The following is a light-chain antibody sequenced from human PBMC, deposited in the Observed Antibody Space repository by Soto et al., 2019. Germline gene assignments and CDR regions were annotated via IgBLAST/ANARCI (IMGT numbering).Light chain of an antibody. CDR3: QQRSDWPPRT. V-gene: IGKV3-11*01. CDR2: DAS. CDR1: QSVSYY. Sequence: EVVLTQSPATLSLSPGDRATLSCRASQSVSYYLAWYQQTPGQAPRLLIYDASNRATGTPARFSGSGSGTDFTLTISSLEAEDFAVYYCQQRSDWPPRTFGQGTKLEIK. J-gene: IGKJ2*01.